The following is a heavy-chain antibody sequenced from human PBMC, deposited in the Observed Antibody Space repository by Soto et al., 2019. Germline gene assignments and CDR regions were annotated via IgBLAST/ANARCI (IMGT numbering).Heavy chain of an antibody. Sequence: QLQLQESGPGLVKPSETLSLTCTVSGGSISSSSYYWGWIRQPPGKGLEWIGSIYYSGSTYYNPSLKSRVTISVDTSKNQFSLKLSSVTAADTAVYYCARRKGRWLVDYWGQGTLVTVSS. V-gene: IGHV4-39*01. D-gene: IGHD6-19*01. J-gene: IGHJ4*02. CDR3: ARRKGRWLVDY. CDR2: IYYSGST. CDR1: GGSISSSSYY.